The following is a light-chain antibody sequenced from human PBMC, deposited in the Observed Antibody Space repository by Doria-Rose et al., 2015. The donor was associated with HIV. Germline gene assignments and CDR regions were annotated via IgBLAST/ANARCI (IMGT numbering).Light chain of an antibody. J-gene: IGKJ3*01. CDR2: WAS. V-gene: IGKV4-1*01. CDR1: QSLLYTSKNY. Sequence: DIRMTQSPGSLGMSLGERATLNCKSNQSLLYTSKNYLAWYQQKPGQPPKLLIYWASTRQSGVPARFSGSGSGTDFTLTIGSLEAEDVAVYYCQQYYDTPSFGPGTTVDIK. CDR3: QQYYDTPS.